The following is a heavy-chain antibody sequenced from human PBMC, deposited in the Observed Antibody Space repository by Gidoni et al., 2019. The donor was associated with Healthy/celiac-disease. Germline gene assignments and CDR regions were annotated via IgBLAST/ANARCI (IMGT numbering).Heavy chain of an antibody. D-gene: IGHD3-3*01. V-gene: IGHV4-31*03. CDR3: AGFVMWGGVVLKSGPVGAFDI. CDR1: GGSISSGGYY. J-gene: IGHJ3*02. Sequence: QVQLQESGPGLVKPSQTLSLPCTFSGGSISSGGYYWRWIRQHPWRGLAWLGFRSFRGIRQHPGKGLEWIGYIYYSWGTYYNPSLKSRVTISVDTSKNQFSLKLSSVTAADTAVYYCAGFVMWGGVVLKSGPVGAFDIWGQGTMVTVSS. CDR2: IYYSWGT.